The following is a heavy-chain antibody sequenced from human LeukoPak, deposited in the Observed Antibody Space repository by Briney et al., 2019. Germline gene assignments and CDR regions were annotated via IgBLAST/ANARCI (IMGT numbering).Heavy chain of an antibody. CDR1: GFTFSSYS. CDR2: ISSSSSYI. J-gene: IGHJ3*02. V-gene: IGHV3-21*01. Sequence: GGSLRLSCAASGFTFSSYSMNWVRQAPGKGLEWVSSISSSSSYIYYADSVKGRFTISRDNAKNSLYLQMNSLRAEDTAVYYCALRKLVAAAYDAFDIWGQGTMVAVSS. CDR3: ALRKLVAAAYDAFDI. D-gene: IGHD2-2*01.